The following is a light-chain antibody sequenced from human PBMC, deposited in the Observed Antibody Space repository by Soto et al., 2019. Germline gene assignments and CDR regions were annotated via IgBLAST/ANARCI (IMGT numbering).Light chain of an antibody. CDR3: SSYTSSSPRYV. J-gene: IGLJ1*01. CDR1: SSDIGAYDY. Sequence: QSALTQPASVSGSPGQSITISCTGTSSDIGAYDYVSWYQQHPGQAPQLMIYDVSHRPSGISDRFSGTKSGSTASLTISGRQAEDEADYYNSSYTSSSPRYVFGIGTKLTVL. V-gene: IGLV2-14*01. CDR2: DVS.